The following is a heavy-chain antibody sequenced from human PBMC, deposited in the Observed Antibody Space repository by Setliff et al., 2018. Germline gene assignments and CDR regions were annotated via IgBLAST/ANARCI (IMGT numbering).Heavy chain of an antibody. CDR2: VFHTGST. J-gene: IGHJ6*03. Sequence: SETLSLTCSVSSGSIGSRYWNWMRQPPGKGLEWIGHVFHTGSTKYNPSLKSRVTISVDTSKNQFSLKVTSVTAADTAVYYCARAISGWYSAHYYYMDVWGKGTAVTVSS. D-gene: IGHD6-19*01. CDR1: SGSIGSRY. CDR3: ARAISGWYSAHYYYMDV. V-gene: IGHV4-59*08.